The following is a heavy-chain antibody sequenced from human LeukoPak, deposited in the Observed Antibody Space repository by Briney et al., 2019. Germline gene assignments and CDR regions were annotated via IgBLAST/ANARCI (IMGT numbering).Heavy chain of an antibody. Sequence: IPSETLSLTCAVYGGSFSGYYWSWNRQPPGKGLEWIGEINHSGSTNYNPSLKSRVTISVDTSKNQFSLKLSSVTAADTAVYYCARGVVGWSNCALDYWGQGTLVTVSS. V-gene: IGHV4-34*01. CDR3: ARGVVGWSNCALDY. CDR1: GGSFSGYY. CDR2: INHSGST. D-gene: IGHD1-1*01. J-gene: IGHJ4*02.